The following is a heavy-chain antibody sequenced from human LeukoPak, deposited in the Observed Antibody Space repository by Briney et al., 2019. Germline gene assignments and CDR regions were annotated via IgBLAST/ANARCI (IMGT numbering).Heavy chain of an antibody. CDR1: GYTFTVYY. CDR2: INPNSGGT. J-gene: IGHJ4*02. V-gene: IGHV1-2*02. CDR3: ARLYTHYDSSDYYYEDY. Sequence: ASVNVSSKASGYTFTVYYMHWVRQAPGQGLEWMGWINPNSGGTNYAQKFQGRVTMTRDTSISTAYMELSRLRSDDTAVYYCARLYTHYDSSDYYYEDYWGQGTLVTVSS. D-gene: IGHD3-22*01.